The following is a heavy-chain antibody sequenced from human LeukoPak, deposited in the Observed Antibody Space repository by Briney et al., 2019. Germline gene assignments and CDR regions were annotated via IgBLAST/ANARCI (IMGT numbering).Heavy chain of an antibody. J-gene: IGHJ6*03. CDR3: ARGGEYSYGWKNYYYMDV. D-gene: IGHD5-18*01. CDR1: GYTFTGYY. Sequence: ASVKVSCKASGYTFTGYYMHWVRQAPGQGLEWMGWINPNSGGTNYAQKFQGRVTMTRDPSISTAYMELSRLRSDDTAVYYCARGGEYSYGWKNYYYMDVWGKGTTVTVSS. CDR2: INPNSGGT. V-gene: IGHV1-2*02.